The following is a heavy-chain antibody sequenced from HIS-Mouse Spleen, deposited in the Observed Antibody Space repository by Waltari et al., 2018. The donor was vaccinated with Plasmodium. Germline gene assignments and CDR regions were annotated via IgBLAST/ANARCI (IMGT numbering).Heavy chain of an antibody. CDR1: GFTFSSYG. CDR3: AKGSFIGSGYDPWAFDI. CDR2: IAYDGSNK. D-gene: IGHD5-12*01. Sequence: QVQLVESGGGVVQPGRSLRLSCAASGFTFSSYGLTWGRQAPGKVLEWVAVIAYDGSNKYYADSVKGRFTISRDNSKNTLYLQMNSLRAEDTAVYYCAKGSFIGSGYDPWAFDIWGQGTMVTVSS. V-gene: IGHV3-30*18. J-gene: IGHJ3*02.